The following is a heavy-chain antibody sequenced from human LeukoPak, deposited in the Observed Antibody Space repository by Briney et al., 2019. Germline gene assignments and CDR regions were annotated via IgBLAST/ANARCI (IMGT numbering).Heavy chain of an antibody. D-gene: IGHD3-3*01. CDR1: GYSISSGYY. V-gene: IGHV4-38-2*02. CDR2: IYHSGST. J-gene: IGHJ5*02. Sequence: SETLSLICTVSGYSISSGYYWGWIRQPPGKGLEWIGSIYHSGSTYYNPSLKSRVTISVDTSKNQFSLKLSSVTAADTAVYYCARDATLRFLEWVNWFDPWGQGTLVTVSS. CDR3: ARDATLRFLEWVNWFDP.